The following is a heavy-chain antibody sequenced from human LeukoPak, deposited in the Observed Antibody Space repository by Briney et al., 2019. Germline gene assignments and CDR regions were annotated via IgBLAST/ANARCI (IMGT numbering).Heavy chain of an antibody. V-gene: IGHV4-59*08. D-gene: IGHD6-13*01. Sequence: PSETLSLTCTVSGGSISRYYWSWIRQPPGKGLEWIGYIYYSGYTNYNPSLKSRVTISLDTSKNQFSLKLRSATAADTAVYYCARHFSGAAAPLPFDYWGQGTLVTVSS. CDR2: IYYSGYT. CDR1: GGSISRYY. CDR3: ARHFSGAAAPLPFDY. J-gene: IGHJ4*02.